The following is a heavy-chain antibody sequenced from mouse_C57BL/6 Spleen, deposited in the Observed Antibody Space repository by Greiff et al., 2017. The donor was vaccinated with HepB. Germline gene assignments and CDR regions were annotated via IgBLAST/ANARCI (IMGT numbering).Heavy chain of an antibody. D-gene: IGHD2-5*01. V-gene: IGHV1-55*01. CDR2: IYPGSGST. CDR1: GYTFTSYW. CDR3: AREEDYSNYNYAMDY. Sequence: VQLQQPGAELVKPGASVKMSCKASGYTFTSYWITWVKQRPGQGLEWIGDIYPGSGSTNYNEKFKSKATLTVDPSSSTAYMQLSSLTSEDSAVYYCAREEDYSNYNYAMDYWGQGTSVTVSS. J-gene: IGHJ4*01.